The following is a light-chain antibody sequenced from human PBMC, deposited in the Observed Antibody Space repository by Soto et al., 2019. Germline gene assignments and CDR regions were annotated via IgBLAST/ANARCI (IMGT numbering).Light chain of an antibody. J-gene: IGLJ2*01. CDR1: SRDVGGYDY. CDR2: DVT. Sequence: QAVVTQPRSVSGSPGQSVTISCTGTSRDVGGYDYVSWYQQHPGKAPKVMIYDVTKRPSGVPDRFSGSKSGNTASLTISGLQAEDEAEYYCCSYAGTYTFGVFGGGTKLTVL. CDR3: CSYAGTYTFGV. V-gene: IGLV2-11*01.